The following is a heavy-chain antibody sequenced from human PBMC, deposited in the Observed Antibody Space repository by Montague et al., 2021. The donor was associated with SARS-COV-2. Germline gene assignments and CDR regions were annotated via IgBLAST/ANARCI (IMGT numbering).Heavy chain of an antibody. D-gene: IGHD3-10*01. CDR1: GGSIRNYF. CDR2: VNFRGGT. Sequence: SETLSLTCSVSGGSIRNYFWSWIRQPPGKGLEWIGEVNFRGGTNYNPSLKSRATVSVDKSNNHFSLRLSSVTAADTAVYYCARFPHGSGSYNADYNYGMDVWGQGTTVTVSS. J-gene: IGHJ6*02. V-gene: IGHV4-34*01. CDR3: ARFPHGSGSYNADYNYGMDV.